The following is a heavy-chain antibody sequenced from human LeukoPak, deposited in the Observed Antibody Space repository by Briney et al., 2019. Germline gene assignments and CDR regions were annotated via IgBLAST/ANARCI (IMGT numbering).Heavy chain of an antibody. CDR2: NSSSGSTI. Sequence: PGGSLRLSCAASGFTFSSYEMDWVRQAPGKGLEWVSYNSSSGSTIYYADSVKGRFTISRDNAKNSLYLQMNSLRAEDAAVYYCASHPRSYYYDSSGNYWGQGTLVTVSS. CDR1: GFTFSSYE. CDR3: ASHPRSYYYDSSGNY. V-gene: IGHV3-48*03. D-gene: IGHD3-22*01. J-gene: IGHJ4*02.